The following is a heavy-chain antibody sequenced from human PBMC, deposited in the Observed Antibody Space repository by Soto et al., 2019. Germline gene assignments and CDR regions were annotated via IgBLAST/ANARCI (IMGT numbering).Heavy chain of an antibody. CDR3: AALYYYERSGYDHFDY. CDR1: GFTFTSSA. V-gene: IGHV1-58*01. J-gene: IGHJ4*02. Sequence: QMQLVQSGPEVKKPGTSVKVSCKASGFTFTSSAVQWVRQARGQRLEWIGWIVVGSGNTNYAQKFQERVTITRDMSTSTADMELRSLRSEDTAVYYCAALYYYERSGYDHFDYWGQGTLVTVSS. D-gene: IGHD3-22*01. CDR2: IVVGSGNT.